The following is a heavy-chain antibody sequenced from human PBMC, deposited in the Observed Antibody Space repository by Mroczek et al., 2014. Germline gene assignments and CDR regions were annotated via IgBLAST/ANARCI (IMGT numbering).Heavy chain of an antibody. Sequence: QVQLQQWGGGVVQPGRSLRLSCAASGFTFSSYGMHWVRQAPGKGLEWVAVIWYDGSNKYYADSVKGRFTISRDNSKNTLYLQMNSLRAEDTAVYYCARGYYDSSGYYSYYYYYYGMDVWGQGTTVTVSS. V-gene: IGHV3-33*01. CDR1: GFTFSSYG. J-gene: IGHJ6*02. CDR2: IWYDGSNK. CDR3: ARGYYDSSGYYSYYYYYYGMDV. D-gene: IGHD3-22*01.